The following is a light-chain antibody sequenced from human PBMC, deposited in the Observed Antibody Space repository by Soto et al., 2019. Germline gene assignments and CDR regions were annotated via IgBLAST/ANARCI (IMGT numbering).Light chain of an antibody. CDR3: QQSYSTLSIS. Sequence: DLQMTQSPSSLSASVGDRVTITCRASESISRHLNWYQQKPGKAPNLLIYAASTLQNGVPSRFSGSGSGTDFTLTTSSLQPEDFATYYCQQSYSTLSISFGQGTRLEIK. CDR1: ESISRH. V-gene: IGKV1-39*01. CDR2: AAS. J-gene: IGKJ5*01.